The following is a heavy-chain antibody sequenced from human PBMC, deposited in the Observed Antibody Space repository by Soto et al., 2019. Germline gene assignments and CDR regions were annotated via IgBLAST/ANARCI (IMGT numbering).Heavy chain of an antibody. CDR3: AKDKMSSSWLRPYYFDY. Sequence: DVQLVESGGGLVQPGRSLRLSCAASGFTFDDYAMHWVRQAPGKGLEWVSGISWNSGSIGYADSVKGRFTISRDNAKNSLYLQMNSLRAEDTALYYCAKDKMSSSWLRPYYFDYWGQGTLVTVSS. CDR1: GFTFDDYA. CDR2: ISWNSGSI. D-gene: IGHD6-13*01. V-gene: IGHV3-9*01. J-gene: IGHJ4*02.